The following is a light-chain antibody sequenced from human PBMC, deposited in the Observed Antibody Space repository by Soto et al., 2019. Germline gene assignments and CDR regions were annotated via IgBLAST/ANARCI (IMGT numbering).Light chain of an antibody. CDR3: QQHNQWPIT. V-gene: IGKV3D-15*01. CDR2: YIS. J-gene: IGKJ5*01. CDR1: QSARNF. Sequence: EIVMTQSPATLSVSPEEQASLSCRASQSARNFLAWYQQKPGQAPRLLIYYISTRATGIPARFSGSGSGTEFTLTINSLQSEDSAVYYCQQHNQWPITFGQGTRLEI.